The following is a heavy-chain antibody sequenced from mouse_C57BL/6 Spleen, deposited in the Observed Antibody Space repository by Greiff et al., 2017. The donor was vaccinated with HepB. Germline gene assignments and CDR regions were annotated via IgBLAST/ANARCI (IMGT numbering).Heavy chain of an antibody. CDR3: ALELRQGFAY. CDR1: GYTFTSYW. CDR2: IYPSDSET. J-gene: IGHJ3*01. D-gene: IGHD1-1*01. Sequence: QVQLQQPGAELVRPGSSVKLSCKASGYTFTSYWMDWVKQRPGQGLEWIGNIYPSDSETHYNQKFKDKATLTVDKSSSTAYMQLSSLTSEDSAVYYCALELRQGFAYWGQGTLVTVSA. V-gene: IGHV1-61*01.